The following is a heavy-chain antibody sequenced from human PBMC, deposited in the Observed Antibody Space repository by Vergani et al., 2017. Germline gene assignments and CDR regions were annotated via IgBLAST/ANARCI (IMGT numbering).Heavy chain of an antibody. V-gene: IGHV3-49*04. J-gene: IGHJ4*01. CDR1: GFTFTDYG. Sequence: EVQLVESGGGLVKPGGSLRLSCAASGFTFTDYGISWVRQAPGKGLEWVGFVRNKEDGGTPEHAASVKGRFTISRDDSKAIAYLQMNSLKTEDTAVYYCTTGFPGSSWSTYWGQGTLVTVSS. CDR3: TTGFPGSSWSTY. D-gene: IGHD6-13*01. CDR2: VRNKEDGGTP.